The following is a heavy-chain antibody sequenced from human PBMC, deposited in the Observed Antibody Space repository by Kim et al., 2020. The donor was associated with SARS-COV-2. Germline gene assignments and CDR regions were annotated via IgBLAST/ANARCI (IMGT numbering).Heavy chain of an antibody. CDR2: IYYSGST. J-gene: IGHJ6*02. CDR1: GASMSSSRYQ. D-gene: IGHD1-26*01. Sequence: SETLSLICTVSGASMSSSRYQWGWIRQPPGKGLEWIGSIYYSGSTYYNPSLKSRVTIFVDTSKNQFTLKLSSVTAADTTVYYCARVEVGPHGLDVWGQGTTVTVSS. CDR3: ARVEVGPHGLDV. V-gene: IGHV4-39*01.